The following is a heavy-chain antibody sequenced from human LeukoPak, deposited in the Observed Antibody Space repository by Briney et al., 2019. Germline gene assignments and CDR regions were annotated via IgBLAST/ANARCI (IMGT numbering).Heavy chain of an antibody. CDR2: IRQDGSEK. V-gene: IGHV3-7*01. D-gene: IGHD6-13*01. CDR1: GLTFTDYW. J-gene: IGHJ4*01. CDR3: ARDGTAAGLYFDL. Sequence: GGSLRLSCEVSGLTFTDYWMNWVRQAPGKGPEWVASIRQDGSEKTYVDSVKGRFTISRDNTKNSLSLQLNGLRAEDTAVYYCARDGTAAGLYFDLWGQGTLVTVSS.